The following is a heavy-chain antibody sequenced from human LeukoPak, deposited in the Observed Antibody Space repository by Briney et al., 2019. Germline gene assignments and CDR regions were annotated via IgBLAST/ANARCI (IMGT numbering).Heavy chain of an antibody. CDR3: ARIPLAAEYFQH. CDR1: GGSISSSSYY. J-gene: IGHJ1*01. CDR2: IYYSGST. Sequence: PSQTLSLTCTVSGGSISSSSYYWGWIRQPPGKGLEWIGSIYYSGSTYYNPSLKSRVTISVDTSKNQFSLKLSSVIAADTAVYYCARIPLAAEYFQHWGQGTLVTVSS. V-gene: IGHV4-39*01. D-gene: IGHD2-2*02.